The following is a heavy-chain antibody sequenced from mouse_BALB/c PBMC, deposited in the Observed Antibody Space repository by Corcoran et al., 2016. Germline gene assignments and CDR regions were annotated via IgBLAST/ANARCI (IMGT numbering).Heavy chain of an antibody. J-gene: IGHJ1*01. CDR2: IDPANGNT. V-gene: IGHV14-3*02. CDR1: GFNIKDTY. Sequence: EVQLQQSGAELVKPGASVKLSCTASGFNIKDTYMHWVKQRPEQGLEWIGRIDPANGNTKYDPKFQGKATITADTSSNTAYMQLSSLTSEDTAVYYCARWDLYFDVWGAGTTVTVSS. CDR3: ARWDLYFDV.